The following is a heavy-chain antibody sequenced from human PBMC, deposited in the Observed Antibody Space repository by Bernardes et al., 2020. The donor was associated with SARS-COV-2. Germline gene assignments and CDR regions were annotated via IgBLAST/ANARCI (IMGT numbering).Heavy chain of an antibody. CDR1: GGSISSYY. CDR3: ARATYYDFWGGYRPVHDAFDI. V-gene: IGHV4-59*01. Sequence: SETLSLTCTVSGGSISSYYWSWIRQPPGKGLEWIGYIYYSGSTNYNPSLKSRVTISVDTSKNQFSLKLSSVTAADTAVYYCARATYYDFWGGYRPVHDAFDIWGQGAMVTVSS. CDR2: IYYSGST. J-gene: IGHJ3*02. D-gene: IGHD3-3*01.